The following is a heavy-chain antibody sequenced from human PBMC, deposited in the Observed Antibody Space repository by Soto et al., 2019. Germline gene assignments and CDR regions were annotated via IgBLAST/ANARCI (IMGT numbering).Heavy chain of an antibody. J-gene: IGHJ5*02. Sequence: QVQLQESGPGLVKPSQTLSLTCTVSGGSISSGGYYWSWIRQHPEKGLEWIGYIYYSGITYYNPSLKSRVTISVDTSKNQFSRNLSSVTAADTAVYYCARGWEVVVGWFDPWGQGTLVTVSS. D-gene: IGHD2-2*01. CDR1: GGSISSGGYY. V-gene: IGHV4-31*03. CDR3: ARGWEVVVGWFDP. CDR2: IYYSGIT.